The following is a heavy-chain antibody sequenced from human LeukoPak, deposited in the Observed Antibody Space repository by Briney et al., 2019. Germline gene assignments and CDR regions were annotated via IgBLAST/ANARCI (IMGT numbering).Heavy chain of an antibody. CDR3: AKDYGSGSYYAFDH. CDR1: GFTFDDYA. J-gene: IGHJ4*02. CDR2: ISWNSGRI. D-gene: IGHD3-10*01. Sequence: PGGSLRLSCAASGFTFDDYAMNWARRPPEKGVEWVSGISWNSGRIEYADSVKGRFTISRDKAKNSLYLQMNSLRAEDTALYYCAKDYGSGSYYAFDHWGQGTPVTVSS. V-gene: IGHV3-9*01.